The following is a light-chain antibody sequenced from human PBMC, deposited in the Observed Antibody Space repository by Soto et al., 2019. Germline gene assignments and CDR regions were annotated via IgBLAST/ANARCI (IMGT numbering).Light chain of an antibody. J-gene: IGKJ3*01. Sequence: LLAPFAGTLSLSLGEIATLSGRASQSDSSHLAWYQHKPGQAHRLLISDASNRATGIPARFSGSGSGKACTLTISGLAPEEFAVYYCQQRSNRPPLPFGPGTKEEI. CDR2: DAS. CDR1: QSDSSH. V-gene: IGKV3-11*01. CDR3: QQRSNRPPLP.